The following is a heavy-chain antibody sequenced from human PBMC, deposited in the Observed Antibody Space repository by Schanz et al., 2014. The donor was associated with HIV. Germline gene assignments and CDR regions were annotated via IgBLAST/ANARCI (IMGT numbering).Heavy chain of an antibody. Sequence: QVQLVQSGAEVKEPGASVKVSCKASGYTFTGYYLHWVRQAPGQGLEWMGMINPSGAGTTYARKLQGRVTMTRDTSTSTVYMHLSSLRSDDTAVYYCAREPNYSGFDSWGHGTLVTVSS. CDR3: AREPNYSGFDS. D-gene: IGHD5-12*01. V-gene: IGHV1-46*04. CDR2: INPSGAGT. CDR1: GYTFTGYY. J-gene: IGHJ5*01.